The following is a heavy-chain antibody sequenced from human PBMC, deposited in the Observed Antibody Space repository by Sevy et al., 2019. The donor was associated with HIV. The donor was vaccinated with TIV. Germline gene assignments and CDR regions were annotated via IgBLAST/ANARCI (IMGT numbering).Heavy chain of an antibody. V-gene: IGHV3-23*01. CDR3: AKSGKIPVGIAVAGPYDAFFDY. CDR2: ISSSGLSI. J-gene: IGHJ4*02. D-gene: IGHD6-19*01. CDR1: GFTFSSYA. Sequence: GGSLRLSCAASGFTFSSYAMSWVRQAPGKGLEWVSSISSSGLSIYYADSVKGRFTISRDNSKNTLYLQMNSLRAEDKAVYYCAKSGKIPVGIAVAGPYDAFFDYWGQGTLVTVSS.